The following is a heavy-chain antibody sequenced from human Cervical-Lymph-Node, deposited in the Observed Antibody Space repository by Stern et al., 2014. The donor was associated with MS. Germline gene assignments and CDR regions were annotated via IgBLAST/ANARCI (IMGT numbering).Heavy chain of an antibody. CDR2: ISPKTGSA. D-gene: IGHD1-26*01. CDR3: ARDRGSYSDY. Sequence: VQLGESGAEVERPGASVKVSCKASGYTFTAYFLHWVRQAPGQGLEWMGWISPKTGSATYAQKFQDRVTMTRDTSINTGYMEVSSLRSDDTAVYYCARDRGSYSDYWGQGTLVAVSS. J-gene: IGHJ4*02. V-gene: IGHV1-2*02. CDR1: GYTFTAYF.